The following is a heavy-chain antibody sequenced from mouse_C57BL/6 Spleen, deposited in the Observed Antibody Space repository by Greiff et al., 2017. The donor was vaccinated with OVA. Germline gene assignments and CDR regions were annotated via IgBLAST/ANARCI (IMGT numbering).Heavy chain of an antibody. D-gene: IGHD1-1*01. J-gene: IGHJ1*03. CDR1: GYAFTNYL. CDR3: ARAHYGSSPLYFDG. CDR2: INPGSGGT. Sequence: QVQLQQSGAELVRPGTSVKVSCKASGYAFTNYLIEWVKQRPGQGLEWIGVINPGSGGTNYNEKFKGKATLTADKSSSTAYMQLRILTSEDSAVYFCARAHYGSSPLYFDGWGTGTTVTVSS. V-gene: IGHV1-54*01.